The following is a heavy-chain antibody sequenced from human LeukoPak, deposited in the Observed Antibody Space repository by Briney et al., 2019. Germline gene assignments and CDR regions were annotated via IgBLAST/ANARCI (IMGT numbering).Heavy chain of an antibody. Sequence: PGGSLRLSCAASGFTFSSYSMNWVRQAPGKGLEWVSYIGNTGSTTYYADSVRGRFTISRDNAKNSLYLQMNSLRAEDTAVYYCASNDPRYCSSISCHPSFDYWGQGTLVTVSS. CDR3: ASNDPRYCSSISCHPSFDY. CDR1: GFTFSSYS. D-gene: IGHD2-2*01. CDR2: IGNTGSTT. V-gene: IGHV3-48*01. J-gene: IGHJ4*02.